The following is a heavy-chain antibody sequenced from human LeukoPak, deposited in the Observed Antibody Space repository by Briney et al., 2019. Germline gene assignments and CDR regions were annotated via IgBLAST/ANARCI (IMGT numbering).Heavy chain of an antibody. D-gene: IGHD1-14*01. Sequence: TGGSLRLSCADSGFTFGSYWMHWVRQAPGKGLVWISRINSDGSTTNYADSVKGRFTISRDNAKNTLYLQMNSLRAEDTAMYYCARGSAVTGVHWGQGTLVTVSS. J-gene: IGHJ4*02. V-gene: IGHV3-74*01. CDR3: ARGSAVTGVH. CDR1: GFTFGSYW. CDR2: INSDGSTT.